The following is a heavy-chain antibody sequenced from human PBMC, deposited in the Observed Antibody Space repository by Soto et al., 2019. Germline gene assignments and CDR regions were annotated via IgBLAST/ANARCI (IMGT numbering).Heavy chain of an antibody. V-gene: IGHV2-5*02. D-gene: IGHD4-17*01. CDR2: IYWDDDK. CDR3: AHAGDYDLLTFDH. Sequence: QITLKESGPTLVRPAQTLTLTCAFSGFSLTSSDMGVAWIRQPPGKALERVALIYWDDDKRYSPSLKDRLAISKDTSRNQVVLTITNVDPVDTATYFWAHAGDYDLLTFDHWGPGTLVTVSS. CDR1: GFSLTSSDMG. J-gene: IGHJ4*02.